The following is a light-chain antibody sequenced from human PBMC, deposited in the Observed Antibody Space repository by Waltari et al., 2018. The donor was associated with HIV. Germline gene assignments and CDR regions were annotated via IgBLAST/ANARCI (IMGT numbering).Light chain of an antibody. CDR2: DNN. J-gene: IGLJ3*02. CDR1: RSHMGVGYD. V-gene: IGLV1-40*01. Sequence: SVRTQPRLGSGATGQRVPIPCTGSRSHMGVGYDAPRYQQLPGTAPKLLIYDNNNRPSGVPDRFSGSKSGTSASLAITGLQAEDEADYYCQSYDSSLSGWVFGGGTKLTVL. CDR3: QSYDSSLSGWV.